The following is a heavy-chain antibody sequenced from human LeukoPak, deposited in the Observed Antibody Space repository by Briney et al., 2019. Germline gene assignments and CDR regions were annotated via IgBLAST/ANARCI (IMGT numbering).Heavy chain of an antibody. CDR3: ANLRSGSPIGWFDP. Sequence: SETLSLTCTVSGGSISSGGYYWSWIRQHPGKGLEWIGYIYYSGSTYYNPSLKSRVTISVDTSKNQFSLKLSSVTAADTAVYYCANLRSGSPIGWFDPWGQGTLVTVSS. D-gene: IGHD3-10*01. J-gene: IGHJ5*02. CDR1: GGSISSGGYY. CDR2: IYYSGST. V-gene: IGHV4-31*03.